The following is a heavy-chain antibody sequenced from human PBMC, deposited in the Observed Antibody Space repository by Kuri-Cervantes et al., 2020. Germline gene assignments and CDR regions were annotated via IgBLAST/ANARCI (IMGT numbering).Heavy chain of an antibody. J-gene: IGHJ4*02. D-gene: IGHD2-21*02. CDR1: GGSIRSSSYY. CDR3: ARDRRGGDNFDY. V-gene: IGHV4-39*07. Sequence: SETLSLTCTASGGSIRSSSYYWGWIRQPPGKGLEWIGSIYYSGSTNYNPSLKSRVTISVDTSKNQLSLKLSSVTAADTAVYYCARDRRGGDNFDYWGQGTLVTVSS. CDR2: IYYSGST.